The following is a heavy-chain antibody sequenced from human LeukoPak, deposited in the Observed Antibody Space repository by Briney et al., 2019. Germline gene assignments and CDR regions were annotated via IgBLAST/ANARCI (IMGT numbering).Heavy chain of an antibody. CDR3: ARVFYRPRFDY. D-gene: IGHD4-11*01. Sequence: SETLSLTCTVSGGSMSNYYWSWIRQPPGKGLEWIGYSYYSGSTNYNPSLTSRVTNSVDTSKNQFSLKLSSVTAADTAVYYCARVFYRPRFDYWGQGILVTVSS. V-gene: IGHV4-59*01. J-gene: IGHJ4*02. CDR2: SYYSGST. CDR1: GGSMSNYY.